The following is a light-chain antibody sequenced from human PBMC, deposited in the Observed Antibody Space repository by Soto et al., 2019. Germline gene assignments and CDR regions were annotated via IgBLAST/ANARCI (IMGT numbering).Light chain of an antibody. J-gene: IGLJ1*01. CDR3: CSYAGSSTFASYV. Sequence: QSVRTQPASVSGSPGQSITISCTGTSSDVGSYNLVSWYQQHPGKAPELMIYEGSKRPSGVSNRFSGSKSGNTASLTISGLQAEDEADYYCCSYAGSSTFASYVFGTGTKVTVL. V-gene: IGLV2-23*03. CDR2: EGS. CDR1: SSDVGSYNL.